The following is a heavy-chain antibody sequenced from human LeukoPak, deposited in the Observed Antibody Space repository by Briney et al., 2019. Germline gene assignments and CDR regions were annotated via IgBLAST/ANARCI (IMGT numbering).Heavy chain of an antibody. D-gene: IGHD6-19*01. CDR1: GFTFSSYS. J-gene: IGHJ4*02. CDR3: ARDMISSGWSPFDY. Sequence: PGGSLRLSCAASGFTFSSYSMNWVRQAPGKGLEWVSFISSSNTYTYYADSVKGRFTISRDNAKNSLYLQMNSLRAEDTAVYYCARDMISSGWSPFDYWGQGTLVTVSS. CDR2: ISSSNTYT. V-gene: IGHV3-21*01.